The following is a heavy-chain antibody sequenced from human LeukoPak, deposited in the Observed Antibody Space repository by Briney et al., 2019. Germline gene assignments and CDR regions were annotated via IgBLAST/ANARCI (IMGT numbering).Heavy chain of an antibody. J-gene: IGHJ6*02. CDR2: ISAYNGKT. CDR3: ARDITIPRYYGMDV. D-gene: IGHD3-3*01. Sequence: ASVKVSCKASGYTFPSCGISWVRQAPGQGLEWMGWISAYNGKTKYAQKVQGRVTMTTDTSTSTAYMELRSLRSDDTAVYYCARDITIPRYYGMDVWGQGTTVTVSS. V-gene: IGHV1-18*01. CDR1: GYTFPSCG.